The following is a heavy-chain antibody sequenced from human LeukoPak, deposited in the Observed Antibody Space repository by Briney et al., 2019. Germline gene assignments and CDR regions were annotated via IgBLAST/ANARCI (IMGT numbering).Heavy chain of an antibody. CDR2: INPNSGGT. CDR3: ARPNCSGGSCYSIWFDP. V-gene: IGHV1-2*02. Sequence: ASVKVSCKASGYTFTSYDINWVRQATGQGLEWMGWINPNSGGTNYAQKFQGRVTMTRDTSISTAYMELSRLRSDDTAVYYCARPNCSGGSCYSIWFDPWGQGTLVTVSS. D-gene: IGHD2-15*01. CDR1: GYTFTSYD. J-gene: IGHJ5*02.